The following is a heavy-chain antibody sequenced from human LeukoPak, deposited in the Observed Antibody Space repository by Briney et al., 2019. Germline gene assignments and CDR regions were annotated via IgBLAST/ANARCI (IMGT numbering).Heavy chain of an antibody. V-gene: IGHV3-30*02. J-gene: IGHJ3*02. CDR2: IRYDGSNK. Sequence: GGSLRLSCAASGSTFSSYGMHWVRQAPGKGLEWVAFIRYDGSNKYYADSVKGRFTISRDNSKNTLYLQMNSLRAEDTAVYYCAKEAGGYYYEGAFDIWSQGTMVTVSS. D-gene: IGHD3-22*01. CDR3: AKEAGGYYYEGAFDI. CDR1: GSTFSSYG.